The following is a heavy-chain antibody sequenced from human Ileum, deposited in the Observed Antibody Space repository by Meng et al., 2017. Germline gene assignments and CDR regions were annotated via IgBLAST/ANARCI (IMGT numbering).Heavy chain of an antibody. CDR1: GDSVRSSGVY. J-gene: IGHJ4*02. V-gene: IGHV4-61*08. CDR3: TRERSWSDFGDFDD. CDR2: VYYNGVT. Sequence: QVQLQESGPVLEMPSKTLSLTCTVSGDSVRSSGVYWSWKRQSAGKGLEWIGYVYYNGVTNYNPSLRSRITTSIDTSKNQYTLKLSSVTAADTALYYCTRERSWSDFGDFDDWGRGTLVTVSS. D-gene: IGHD1-26*01.